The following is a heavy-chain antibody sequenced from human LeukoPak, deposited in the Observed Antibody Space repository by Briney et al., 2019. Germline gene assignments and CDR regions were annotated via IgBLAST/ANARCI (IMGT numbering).Heavy chain of an antibody. V-gene: IGHV3-21*01. CDR1: GFTFSSYS. Sequence: GGSLRLSCAASGFTFSSYSMNWVRQAPGKGLEWVSSISSSSSYIYYADSVKGRFTISRDNAKNSLYLHMNSLRAEDTAVYYCARDAGYYYGSGSYYSDYWGQGTLVTVSS. CDR3: ARDAGYYYGSGSYYSDY. D-gene: IGHD3-10*01. CDR2: ISSSSSYI. J-gene: IGHJ4*02.